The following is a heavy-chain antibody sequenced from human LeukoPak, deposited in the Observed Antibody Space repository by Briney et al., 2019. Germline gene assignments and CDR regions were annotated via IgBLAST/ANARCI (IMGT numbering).Heavy chain of an antibody. Sequence: PGGSLRLSCAASGFTFSSYEMHWVRQAPGKGLEWVAVISYDGSNKYYADSVKGRFTISRDNSKNTLYLQMNSLRAEDTAVYYCASLASGSYATPLGYDAFDIWGQGTMVTVSS. J-gene: IGHJ3*02. CDR3: ASLASGSYATPLGYDAFDI. D-gene: IGHD1-26*01. CDR2: ISYDGSNK. V-gene: IGHV3-30*04. CDR1: GFTFSSYE.